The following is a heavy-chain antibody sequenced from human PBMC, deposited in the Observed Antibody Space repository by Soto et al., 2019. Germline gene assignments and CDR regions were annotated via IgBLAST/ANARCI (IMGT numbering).Heavy chain of an antibody. J-gene: IGHJ6*03. CDR3: ASIHEIAARPGSYYYYYMDV. CDR1: GYTFTSYD. D-gene: IGHD6-6*01. Sequence: GAPVKLSCKASGYTFTSYDISWVRQATGQGLEWMGWMNPNSGNTGYAQKFQGRVTMTRNTSISTAYMELSSLRSEDTAVYYSASIHEIAARPGSYYYYYMDVWGKGTTVTVSS. V-gene: IGHV1-8*01. CDR2: MNPNSGNT.